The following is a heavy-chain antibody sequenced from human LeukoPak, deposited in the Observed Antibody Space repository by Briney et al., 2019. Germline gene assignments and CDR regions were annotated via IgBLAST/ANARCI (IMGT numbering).Heavy chain of an antibody. V-gene: IGHV4-4*02. Sequence: PSGTLSLTCGVSAGSITSTNWWSWVRQPPGQGLEWIGEVSLSGLTNYNPSLSSRVIMALDTSKNHLSLNLTSVTAADTAVYYCSRENGAISPFGYWGQGTLVTVPS. J-gene: IGHJ4*02. CDR3: SRENGAISPFGY. CDR2: VSLSGLT. D-gene: IGHD2-8*01. CDR1: AGSITSTNW.